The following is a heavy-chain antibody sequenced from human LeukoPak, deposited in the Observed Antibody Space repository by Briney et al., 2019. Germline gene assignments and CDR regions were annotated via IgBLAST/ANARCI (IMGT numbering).Heavy chain of an antibody. CDR2: ISTSGGST. J-gene: IGHJ4*02. CDR1: GFRFSSYW. D-gene: IGHD3-22*01. V-gene: IGHV3-23*01. Sequence: GGSLRLTCAASGFRFSSYWMHWVRQAPGTGLEWVSGISTSGGSTSYADSVKGRFTISRDNLRNTLYMQMNSLRAEDTAVYYCAIMHRYYDGSGYWVQWGQGTLVTVSS. CDR3: AIMHRYYDGSGYWVQ.